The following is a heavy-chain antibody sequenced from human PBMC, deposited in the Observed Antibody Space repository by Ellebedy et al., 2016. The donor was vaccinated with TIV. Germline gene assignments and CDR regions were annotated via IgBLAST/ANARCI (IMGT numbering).Heavy chain of an antibody. J-gene: IGHJ4*02. V-gene: IGHV1-2*02. Sequence: ASVKVSCKASGYTFTGYYMHWVRQAPGQGLEWMGWINPNSGGTNYAQKFQGRVTMARDTSISTAYIELSRLRSDDTAVYYCARYDFWSGYYDYWGQGTLVTVSS. CDR3: ARYDFWSGYYDY. CDR1: GYTFTGYY. D-gene: IGHD3-3*01. CDR2: INPNSGGT.